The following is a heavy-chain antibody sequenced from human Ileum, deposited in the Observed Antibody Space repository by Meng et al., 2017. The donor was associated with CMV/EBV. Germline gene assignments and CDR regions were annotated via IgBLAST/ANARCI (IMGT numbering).Heavy chain of an antibody. V-gene: IGHV4-39*07. CDR2: IYHSGVT. CDR1: GGSIVNNIPQYS. Sequence: GTGPGMWKPAETPSPTCTCSGGSIVNNIPQYSCAWIRQPPGKGLEWIGTIYHSGVTYNNPSLKSRVTMSVDMSKNDFSLKLNSVTAADTAVYYCAKLCSGSACNCLSPWGLGTLVTAPQ. D-gene: IGHD1-26*01. J-gene: IGHJ5*02. CDR3: AKLCSGSACNCLSP.